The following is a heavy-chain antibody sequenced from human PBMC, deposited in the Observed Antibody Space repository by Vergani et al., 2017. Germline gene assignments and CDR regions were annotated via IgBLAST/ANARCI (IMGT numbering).Heavy chain of an antibody. CDR1: GGSISSGSYY. Sequence: QVQLQESGPGLVKPSQTLSLTCTVSGGSISSGSYYWSWIRQPAGKGLEWIGRIYTSGSTNYNPSLKSRVTMSVDTSKNQFSLKLSSVTAADTAVYYCARSTFGGVIDPFDYWGQGTLVTVSS. CDR3: ARSTFGGVIDPFDY. D-gene: IGHD3-16*02. J-gene: IGHJ4*02. V-gene: IGHV4-61*02. CDR2: IYTSGST.